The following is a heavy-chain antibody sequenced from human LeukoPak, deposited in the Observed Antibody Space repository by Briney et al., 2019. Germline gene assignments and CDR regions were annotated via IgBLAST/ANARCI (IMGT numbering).Heavy chain of an antibody. CDR2: IYYSGST. V-gene: IGHV4-59*12. CDR1: GGSMNSYY. J-gene: IGHJ6*03. CDR3: ARGPYYYYYYMDV. Sequence: SETLSLTCTVSGGSMNSYYWSWIREPPGTGVEWIGYIYYSGSTNYNPSLKSRVTMSVDTSKNQFSLKLSSVTAADTAVYYCARGPYYYYYYMDVWGKGTTVTVSS.